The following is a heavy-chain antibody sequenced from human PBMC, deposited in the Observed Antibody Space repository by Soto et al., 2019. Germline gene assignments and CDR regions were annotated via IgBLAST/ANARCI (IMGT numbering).Heavy chain of an antibody. CDR3: ARWGTTGGLDV. D-gene: IGHD3-16*01. J-gene: IGHJ4*01. V-gene: IGHV3-33*05. CDR2: TSYDGSNN. CDR1: GFTFRSYV. Sequence: QVQLVESGGGVIQPGTSLRLSCVGSGFTFRSYVIHWVRQAPGKGLEWVALTSYDGSNNFYGDFVKGRFTISRHNSMNTVELQMDNLTCDYTALYYCARWGTTGGLDVWGHGTLVSVSS.